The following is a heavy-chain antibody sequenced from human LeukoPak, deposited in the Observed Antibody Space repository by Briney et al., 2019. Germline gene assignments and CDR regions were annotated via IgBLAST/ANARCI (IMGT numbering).Heavy chain of an antibody. CDR2: ISSSSSYI. CDR3: ARDTEEYSSYHGYYYYYMDV. CDR1: GFTFSSYS. V-gene: IGHV3-21*01. D-gene: IGHD6-6*01. J-gene: IGHJ6*03. Sequence: PGGSLRLSCAASGFTFSSYSMNWVRQAPGKGLEWVSSISSSSSYIYYADSVKGRFTISRDNAKNSLYLQMNSLRAEDTAVYYCARDTEEYSSYHGYYYYYMDVWGKGTTVPVSS.